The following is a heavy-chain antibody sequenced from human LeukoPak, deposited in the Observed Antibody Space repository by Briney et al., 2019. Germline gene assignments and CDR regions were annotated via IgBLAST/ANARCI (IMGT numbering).Heavy chain of an antibody. J-gene: IGHJ4*02. CDR3: ARDLSRSGQWLVIDY. CDR2: INPNSGGT. Sequence: ASVTVSYKPSGYTFTIYYMHWVRQAPGQGPEGMGWINPNSGGTNYAQKFQSRVTITRDTSISTAYMELSRLRSDDTAVYYCARDLSRSGQWLVIDYWGQGTLVTVSS. V-gene: IGHV1-2*02. CDR1: GYTFTIYY. D-gene: IGHD6-19*01.